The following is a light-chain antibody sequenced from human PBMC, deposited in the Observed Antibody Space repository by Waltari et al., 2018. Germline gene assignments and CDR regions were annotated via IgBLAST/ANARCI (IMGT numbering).Light chain of an antibody. J-gene: IGKJ4*01. CDR1: QSVSSNY. CDR3: QQYGISPLT. Sequence: CRASQSVSSNYLGWYQQKPGQPPRLLIYGASSRATGIPDRFSGSGSGTDFTLTISRLEPEDFAVYYCQQYGISPLTFGGGTKVEIK. V-gene: IGKV3-20*01. CDR2: GAS.